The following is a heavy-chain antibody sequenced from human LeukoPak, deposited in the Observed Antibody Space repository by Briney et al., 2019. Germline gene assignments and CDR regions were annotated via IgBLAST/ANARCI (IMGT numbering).Heavy chain of an antibody. CDR2: ISGSGSVT. CDR1: GFSFSDHA. V-gene: IGHV3-23*01. J-gene: IGHJ4*02. Sequence: PGGSLRLSCAASGFSFSDHAMSWVRLSPGKGLEWVSFISGSGSVTAYADSVKGRFTISRDNSKNTLSLLLSSLRVEDTAVYYCATGWCTGTSLHYIYWGQGTLVTVSS. D-gene: IGHD2-21*01. CDR3: ATGWCTGTSLHYIY.